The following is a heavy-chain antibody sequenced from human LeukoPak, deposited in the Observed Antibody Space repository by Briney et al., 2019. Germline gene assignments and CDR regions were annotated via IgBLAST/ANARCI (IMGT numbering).Heavy chain of an antibody. D-gene: IGHD3-3*01. CDR3: ARGRGDFWSGYYFATYNWFDP. CDR2: INHSGST. Sequence: PSETLSLTCAVYGGSFSGYYWSWIRQPPGKGLEWIGEINHSGSTNYSPSLKSRVTISVDTSKNQFSLKLSSVTAADTAVYYCARGRGDFWSGYYFATYNWFDPWGQGTLVTVSS. CDR1: GGSFSGYY. J-gene: IGHJ5*02. V-gene: IGHV4-34*01.